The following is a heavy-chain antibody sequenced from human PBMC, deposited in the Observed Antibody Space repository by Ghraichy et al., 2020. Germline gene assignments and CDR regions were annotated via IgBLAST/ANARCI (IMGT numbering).Heavy chain of an antibody. CDR1: GGSIRSGDYF. D-gene: IGHD2-15*01. J-gene: IGHJ4*02. CDR3: ARQPAATMREFAFDF. Sequence: SETLSLTCTVSGGSIRSGDYFWSWIRQPPGKGLEWIGYIFYSGNTYYNPSLQSRVTISVDTSKNHFSLKLSSVTAADTAVYWCARQPAATMREFAFDFWGQGTLVTVSS. CDR2: IFYSGNT. V-gene: IGHV4-30-4*01.